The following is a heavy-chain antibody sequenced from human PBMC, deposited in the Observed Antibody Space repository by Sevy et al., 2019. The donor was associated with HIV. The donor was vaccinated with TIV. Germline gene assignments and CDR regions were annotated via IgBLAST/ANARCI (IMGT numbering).Heavy chain of an antibody. CDR2: ISSSSSYI. CDR3: ARDHDILTGYYRNGPDAFDI. V-gene: IGHV3-21*01. Sequence: GGSLRLSCAASGFTFSSYSMNWVRQAPGKGLEWVSSISSSSSYIYYADSVKGRFTISRDNAKNSLYLQMNSLRAEETAVDYCARDHDILTGYYRNGPDAFDIWGQGTMVTVSS. CDR1: GFTFSSYS. J-gene: IGHJ3*02. D-gene: IGHD3-9*01.